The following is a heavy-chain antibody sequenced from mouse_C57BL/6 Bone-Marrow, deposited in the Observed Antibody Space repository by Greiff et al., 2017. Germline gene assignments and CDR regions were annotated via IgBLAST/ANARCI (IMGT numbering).Heavy chain of an antibody. Sequence: VQVVESGPGLVAPSQSLSITCTVSGFSLTSYAISWVRQPPGKGLEWLGVIWTGGGTNYNSALKSRLSISKDNSKSQVFLKMNSLQTDDTARYYCASLITTVVEGFAYWGQGTLVTVSA. D-gene: IGHD1-1*01. CDR3: ASLITTVVEGFAY. J-gene: IGHJ3*01. CDR2: IWTGGGT. CDR1: GFSLTSYA. V-gene: IGHV2-9-1*01.